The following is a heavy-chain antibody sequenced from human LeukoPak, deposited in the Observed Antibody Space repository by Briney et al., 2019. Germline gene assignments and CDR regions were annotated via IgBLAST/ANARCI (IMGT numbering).Heavy chain of an antibody. V-gene: IGHV4-59*01. CDR3: ARGQYSDYDAYYYYYYYMDV. CDR1: GGSIGSYY. D-gene: IGHD5-12*01. Sequence: SETLSLTCTVSGGSIGSYYWSWIRQPPGKGLEWIGYIYYSGSTNYNPSLKSRVTISVDTSKNQFSLKLSSVTAADTAVYYCARGQYSDYDAYYYYYYYMDVWGKGTTVTISS. J-gene: IGHJ6*03. CDR2: IYYSGST.